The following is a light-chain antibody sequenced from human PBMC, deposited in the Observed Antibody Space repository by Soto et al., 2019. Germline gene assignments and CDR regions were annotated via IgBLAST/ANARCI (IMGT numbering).Light chain of an antibody. CDR1: QSVSSNY. CDR3: QQYGSSPPYT. V-gene: IGKV3-20*01. Sequence: EIVLTQSPGTLSLSPGERATLSCRASQSVSSNYLAWYQQKPGQAPSLLIYVASSRATGIPDRFSGSGSGTDFTLTISRLEPEDFAVYYCQQYGSSPPYTFGQGTKLEIK. CDR2: VAS. J-gene: IGKJ2*01.